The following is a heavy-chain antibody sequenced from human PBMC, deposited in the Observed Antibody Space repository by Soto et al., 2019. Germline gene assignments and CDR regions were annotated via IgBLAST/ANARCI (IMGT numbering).Heavy chain of an antibody. Sequence: GGSLRLSCAASGFTFSSYGMHWVRRAPGKGLEWVAVIWYDGSNKYYADSVKGRFTISRDNSKNTLYLQMNSLRAEDTAVYYRARDSRYSSAYYFDYWGQGTLVTVSS. J-gene: IGHJ4*02. CDR2: IWYDGSNK. CDR1: GFTFSSYG. CDR3: ARDSRYSSAYYFDY. D-gene: IGHD6-25*01. V-gene: IGHV3-33*08.